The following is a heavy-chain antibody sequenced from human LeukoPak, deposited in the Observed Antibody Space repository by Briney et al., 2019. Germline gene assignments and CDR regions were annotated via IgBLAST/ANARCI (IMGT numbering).Heavy chain of an antibody. J-gene: IGHJ4*02. D-gene: IGHD6-19*01. CDR3: ARDAVGIAVAGVFDY. Sequence: PGGSLRLSCAASGLTFSSYAMHWVRQAPGKGLEWVAVIWYDGSNKYYADSVKGRFTISRDNSKNTLYLQMNSLRAEDTAVYYCARDAVGIAVAGVFDYWGQGTLVTVSS. V-gene: IGHV3-33*08. CDR2: IWYDGSNK. CDR1: GLTFSSYA.